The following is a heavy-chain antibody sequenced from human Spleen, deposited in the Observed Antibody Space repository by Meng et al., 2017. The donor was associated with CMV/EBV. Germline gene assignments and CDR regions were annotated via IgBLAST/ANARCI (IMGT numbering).Heavy chain of an antibody. J-gene: IGHJ4*02. Sequence: SETLSLTCTVSGGSISSSSYYWGWIRQPPGKGLEWIGSIYYSGSTYYNPSLKSRVTISVDTSKNQFSLKLSSVTAADTAVYYCARQTYGSGSYYIGWGQGTLVTVSS. V-gene: IGHV4-39*01. D-gene: IGHD3-10*01. CDR1: GGSISSSSYY. CDR3: ARQTYGSGSYYIG. CDR2: IYYSGST.